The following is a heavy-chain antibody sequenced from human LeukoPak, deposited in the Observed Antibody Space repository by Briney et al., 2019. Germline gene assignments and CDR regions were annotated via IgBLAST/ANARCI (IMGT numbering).Heavy chain of an antibody. D-gene: IGHD2-15*01. CDR2: ITQDGSEK. V-gene: IGHV3-7*01. Sequence: PGGSLGFSCAASELTFSSHQMSWVRKAPGKGLEWVAKITQDGSEKYYMDTVKGRFIISRDNGKNSLYLQMNSLRVEDTAVYYCARDWRQDNAFDLWGQGTMVTVSS. J-gene: IGHJ3*01. CDR3: ARDWRQDNAFDL. CDR1: ELTFSSHQ.